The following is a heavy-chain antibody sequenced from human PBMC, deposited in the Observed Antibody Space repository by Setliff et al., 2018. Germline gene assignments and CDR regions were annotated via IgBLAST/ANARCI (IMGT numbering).Heavy chain of an antibody. Sequence: QPGGSLRLSCAASGYTSSSYAMTWVRQAPGKGLEWVSIISASGETNKYYADSVRGRFTISRDISKNTLYLQMNSLRGEDTAVYYCAKDTGYYFDYWGQGTLVTVSS. J-gene: IGHJ4*02. CDR3: AKDTGYYFDY. CDR2: ISASGETNK. D-gene: IGHD4-4*01. V-gene: IGHV3-23*01. CDR1: GYTSSSYA.